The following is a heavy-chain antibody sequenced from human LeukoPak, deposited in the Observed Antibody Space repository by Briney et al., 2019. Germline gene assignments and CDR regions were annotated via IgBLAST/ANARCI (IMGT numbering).Heavy chain of an antibody. CDR3: ARIRAKYSRDAFDI. Sequence: GGSLRLSCAASGFTFSSYSMNWVRQAPGKGLEWVSYISSSSSTIYYADSVKGRFTISRDSAKSSLYLQMNSLRDEDTAVYYCARIRAKYSRDAFDIWGQGTMVTVSS. CDR1: GFTFSSYS. V-gene: IGHV3-48*02. J-gene: IGHJ3*02. D-gene: IGHD6-6*01. CDR2: ISSSSSTI.